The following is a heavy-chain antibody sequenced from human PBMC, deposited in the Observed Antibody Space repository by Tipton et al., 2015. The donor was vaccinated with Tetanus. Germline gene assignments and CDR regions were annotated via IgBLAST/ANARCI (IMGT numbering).Heavy chain of an antibody. Sequence: TLSLTCTVSGGSINSGGYFWNWIRQYPGKGLEWIGYIYDSGSTYYNPSLKSRVTISEDRSKNQISLRLKSVTAADTAVYYCARVKGTYNHYGLDVWGQGTTVTVAS. CDR1: GGSINSGGYF. D-gene: IGHD3-10*01. J-gene: IGHJ6*02. CDR3: ARVKGTYNHYGLDV. V-gene: IGHV4-30-2*06. CDR2: IYDSGST.